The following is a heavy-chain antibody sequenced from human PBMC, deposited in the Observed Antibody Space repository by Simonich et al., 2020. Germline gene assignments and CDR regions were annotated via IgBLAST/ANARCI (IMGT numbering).Heavy chain of an antibody. CDR3: ARVSGGTAMVASTFDI. Sequence: QVQLVQSGAEVKKPGASVKVSCKASGYTFTGHYMHWVRQAPGQGPGWMGWINPNRGGTNYAQKCQGRVTMTRDTSISTAYMELSRLRSDDTAVYYCARVSGGTAMVASTFDIWGQGTMVTVSS. V-gene: IGHV1-2*02. J-gene: IGHJ3*02. CDR2: INPNRGGT. CDR1: GYTFTGHY. D-gene: IGHD5-18*01.